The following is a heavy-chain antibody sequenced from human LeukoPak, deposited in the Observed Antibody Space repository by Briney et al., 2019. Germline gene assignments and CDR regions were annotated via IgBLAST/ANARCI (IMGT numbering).Heavy chain of an antibody. V-gene: IGHV4-31*03. D-gene: IGHD5-12*01. Sequence: SETLSLTCTVSGGSISSGGYYWSWIRQHPGEGLEWIGYIYYSGSTYYNPSLKSRVTISVDTSKNQFSLKLSSVTAADTAVYYCARVVSGYDRYYFDYWGQGTLVTVSS. CDR2: IYYSGST. CDR3: ARVVSGYDRYYFDY. J-gene: IGHJ4*02. CDR1: GGSISSGGYY.